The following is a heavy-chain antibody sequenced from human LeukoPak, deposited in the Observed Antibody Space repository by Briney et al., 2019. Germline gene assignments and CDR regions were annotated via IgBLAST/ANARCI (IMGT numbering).Heavy chain of an antibody. Sequence: SETLSLTCTVSGGSISSYYWSWIRQPPGKGLEWIGYIYYSGSTNYNPSLKSRVTISVDTSKNQFSLKLSSVTAADTAVYYCARTHDYGDYPTTYFDYWGQGTLVTVSS. D-gene: IGHD4-17*01. CDR3: ARTHDYGDYPTTYFDY. CDR1: GGSISSYY. CDR2: IYYSGST. V-gene: IGHV4-59*01. J-gene: IGHJ4*02.